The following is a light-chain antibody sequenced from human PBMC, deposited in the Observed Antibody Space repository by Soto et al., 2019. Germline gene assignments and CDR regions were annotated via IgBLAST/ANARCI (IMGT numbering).Light chain of an antibody. J-gene: IGKJ1*01. CDR2: DAS. V-gene: IGKV3-20*01. Sequence: EIVLTQSPGTLSLSPGAGSTLSCRASQSVRSNYLAWYQQRPGQPPRLLIYDASNRATGIPDRCSGSGSGTDFTLTISRLEPEEFAVYYCQQYGSSPRTVGKGTKVDIK. CDR1: QSVRSNY. CDR3: QQYGSSPRT.